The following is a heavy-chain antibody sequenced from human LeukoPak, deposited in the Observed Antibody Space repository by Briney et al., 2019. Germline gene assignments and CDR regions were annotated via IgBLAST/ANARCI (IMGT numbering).Heavy chain of an antibody. CDR2: ISGSGGST. CDR3: AKGSYYYGSGSYFFDY. CDR1: GFTFSNYA. J-gene: IGHJ4*02. Sequence: QSGGSLRLSCAASGFTFSNYAMSWVRQAPGKGLEWVSAISGSGGSTYYADSVKGRFTISRDNFKNTLYLQMNSLRAEDTAVYYCAKGSYYYGSGSYFFDYWGQGTLVTVSS. D-gene: IGHD3-10*01. V-gene: IGHV3-23*01.